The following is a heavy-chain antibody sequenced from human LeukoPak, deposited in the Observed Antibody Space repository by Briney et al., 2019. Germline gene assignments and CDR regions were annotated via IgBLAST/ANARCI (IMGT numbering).Heavy chain of an antibody. D-gene: IGHD4-23*01. Sequence: SETLSLTCDVSGASMGGYYWSWMRQSAGGGLEWVGRVRNSGSTNYYPSLRSRGTLSENVSKSQFYLRLTSVVAADTAGYYCARDGAGNRNFDYWGQRTLVTASS. CDR3: ARDGAGNRNFDY. J-gene: IGHJ4*02. CDR1: GASMGGYY. V-gene: IGHV4-4*07. CDR2: VRNSGST.